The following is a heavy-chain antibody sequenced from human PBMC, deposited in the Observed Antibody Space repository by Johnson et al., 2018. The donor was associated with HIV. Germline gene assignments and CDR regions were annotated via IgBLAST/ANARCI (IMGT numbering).Heavy chain of an antibody. CDR2: ISWNSGSI. CDR3: AKDGQSLSHDAFDI. V-gene: IGHV3-9*01. J-gene: IGHJ3*02. Sequence: DVQLVESGGGLVQPGGSLRVSCATSGFTFSNYAMHWVRQAPGKGLEWVSGISWNSGSIGYADSVKGRFTISRDNAKNSLYLQMNSLRAEDTALYYCAKDGQSLSHDAFDIWGQGTMVTVSS. CDR1: GFTFSNYA.